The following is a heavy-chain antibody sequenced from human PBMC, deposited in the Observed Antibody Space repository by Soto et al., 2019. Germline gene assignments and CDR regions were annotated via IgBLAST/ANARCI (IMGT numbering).Heavy chain of an antibody. CDR3: AREPETYSHYPQGKNWFDP. Sequence: GGSLRLSCLDSGFTFNNYGMHWVPQAPGKGLQYVSAVTGDGGRTYYADSVKGRFTISRDNSKNTLYLQMNSLRAEDTAVYYCAREPETYSHYPQGKNWFDPWGQGTLVTVSS. CDR2: VTGDGGRT. D-gene: IGHD4-4*01. J-gene: IGHJ5*02. V-gene: IGHV3-64*04. CDR1: GFTFNNYG.